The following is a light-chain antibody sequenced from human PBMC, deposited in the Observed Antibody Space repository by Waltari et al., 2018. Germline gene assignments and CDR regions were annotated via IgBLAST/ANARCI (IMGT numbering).Light chain of an antibody. CDR3: HQRSLWPWT. Sequence: IVLTQSPATLSLSPGERATLSCRASQTVSTYLDWFQQKPGQAPRLLIYDASTRAPGIPARFSGSGSGTDFSLTISSLEPEDFAVYYCHQRSLWPWTFGQGTKVAIK. V-gene: IGKV3-11*01. CDR1: QTVSTY. J-gene: IGKJ1*01. CDR2: DAS.